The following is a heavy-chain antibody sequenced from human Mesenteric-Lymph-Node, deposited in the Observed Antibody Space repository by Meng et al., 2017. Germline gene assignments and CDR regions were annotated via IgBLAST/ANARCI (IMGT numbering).Heavy chain of an antibody. D-gene: IGHD5-12*01. CDR1: GGSISSGGFY. J-gene: IGHJ4*02. CDR3: ARDSPGGYGYFDS. V-gene: IGHV4-31*03. Sequence: QGQLQESGPGLVKPSQTLSLTCTVSGGSISSGGFYWSWIRQHPGKGLEWIGYIYYSGSTYYNPSLRSRVAISIDTSKNQFSLKLTSVTAADTAAYYCARDSPGGYGYFDSWGQGTLVTVSS. CDR2: IYYSGST.